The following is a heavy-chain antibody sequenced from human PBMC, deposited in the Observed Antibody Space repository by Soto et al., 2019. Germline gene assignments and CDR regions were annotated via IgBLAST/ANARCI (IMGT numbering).Heavy chain of an antibody. D-gene: IGHD3-22*01. CDR1: GYRFSSYG. CDR3: ARGGYYDSSGSRNYHYYGMNV. Sequence: QAQLVQSGAEVKKPGASVKVSCKASGYRFSSYGISWVRQAPGQGLEWLGWISPYNDDTKYAQKLKGRVTMTTDTSTRTAYMDLRSLSSDDTAVYYCARGGYYDSSGSRNYHYYGMNVWGQGTTITVSS. V-gene: IGHV1-18*01. CDR2: ISPYNDDT. J-gene: IGHJ6*02.